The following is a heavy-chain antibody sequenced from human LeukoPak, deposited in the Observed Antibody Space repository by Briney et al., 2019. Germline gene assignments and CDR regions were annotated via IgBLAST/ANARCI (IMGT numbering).Heavy chain of an antibody. CDR3: ARDYYDSSGYYDY. D-gene: IGHD3-22*01. CDR2: ITYIDGST. J-gene: IGHJ4*02. V-gene: IGHV3-23*01. CDR1: GFTFSSYA. Sequence: GGSLRLSCAASGFTFSSYAMSWVRQAPGKGLEWVSGITYIDGSTYYADSVKGRFTISRDNAKNSLYLQMNSLRAEDTAVYYCARDYYDSSGYYDYWGQGTLVTVSS.